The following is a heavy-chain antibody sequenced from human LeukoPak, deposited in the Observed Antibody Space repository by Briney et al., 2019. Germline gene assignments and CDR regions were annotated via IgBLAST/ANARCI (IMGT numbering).Heavy chain of an antibody. D-gene: IGHD3-3*01. CDR2: ISYDGSNK. Sequence: PGRSLRLSCAASGFTFSSYAMHWVRQAPGKGLEWVAVISYDGSNKYYADSVKGRFTISRDNSKNTLYLQMNSLRAEDTAVYYCARGLHDFWSGYYTLGNWFDPWGQGTLVTVSS. V-gene: IGHV3-30*04. CDR3: ARGLHDFWSGYYTLGNWFDP. J-gene: IGHJ5*02. CDR1: GFTFSSYA.